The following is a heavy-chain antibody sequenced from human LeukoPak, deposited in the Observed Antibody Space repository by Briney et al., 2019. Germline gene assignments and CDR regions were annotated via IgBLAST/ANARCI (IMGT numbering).Heavy chain of an antibody. CDR3: AKVLSSSWYGLDY. CDR2: ISGSGGST. V-gene: IGHV3-23*01. J-gene: IGHJ4*02. Sequence: GGSLRLSCAASGFTFSSYATSWVRQAPGKGLEWVSAISGSGGSTYYADSVKGRFTISRDNSKNTLYLQMNSLRAEDTAVYYCAKVLSSSWYGLDYWGQGTLVTVSS. CDR1: GFTFSSYA. D-gene: IGHD6-13*01.